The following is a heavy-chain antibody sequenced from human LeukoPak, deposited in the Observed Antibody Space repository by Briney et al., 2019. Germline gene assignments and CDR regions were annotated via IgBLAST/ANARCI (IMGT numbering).Heavy chain of an antibody. CDR1: GYSFTSYW. V-gene: IGHV5-10-1*01. CDR2: IDPSDSYV. D-gene: IGHD5-24*01. Sequence: PGGSLRLSCKGSGYSFTSYWINWVRQMPGKGLEWMGRIDPSDSYVNYSPSFQGHVTISSDKSTSTAYLQWSSLRASDTAMYYCARASRDGYNQNFDHWGQGTLVTVSS. CDR3: ARASRDGYNQNFDH. J-gene: IGHJ4*02.